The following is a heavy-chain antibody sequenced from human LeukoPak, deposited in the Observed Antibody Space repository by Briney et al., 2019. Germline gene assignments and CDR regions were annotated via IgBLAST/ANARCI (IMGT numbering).Heavy chain of an antibody. Sequence: GGSLRLSCAASGFTFSDYYMSWIRQAPGKGLEWVSYISSSGSTIYYVDSVKGRFTISRDNAKNSLYLQMNSLRAEDTAVYYCARDRNSDYDFWSGYEAAYYYYGMDVWGQGTTVTVSS. CDR2: ISSSGSTI. CDR1: GFTFSDYY. CDR3: ARDRNSDYDFWSGYEAAYYYYGMDV. D-gene: IGHD3-3*01. V-gene: IGHV3-11*01. J-gene: IGHJ6*02.